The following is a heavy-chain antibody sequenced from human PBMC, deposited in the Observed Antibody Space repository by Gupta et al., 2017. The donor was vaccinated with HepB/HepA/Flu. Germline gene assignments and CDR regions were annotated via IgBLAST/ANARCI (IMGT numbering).Heavy chain of an antibody. CDR3: ARASSGPVTPSDAFDI. CDR1: GGSISSYY. V-gene: IGHV4-4*07. Sequence: QVQLQESGPGLVKPSETLSLTCTVSGGSISSYYWSWFRQPAGKGLEWIGRIYTSGSTNYNPSLKSRVTMSVDTSKNQFSLKLSSVTAADTAVYYCARASSGPVTPSDAFDIWGQGTMVTVSS. CDR2: IYTSGST. J-gene: IGHJ3*02. D-gene: IGHD4-17*01.